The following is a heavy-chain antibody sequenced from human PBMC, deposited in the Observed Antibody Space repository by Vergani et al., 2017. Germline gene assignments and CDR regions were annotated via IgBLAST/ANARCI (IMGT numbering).Heavy chain of an antibody. CDR2: ISSSSSYI. V-gene: IGHV3-21*01. CDR3: AKDAGGYNTVGLFDY. CDR1: GFTFDDYG. Sequence: EVQLVESGGGVVRPGGSLRLSCAASGFTFDDYGMSWVRQAPGKGLEWVSSISSSSSYIYYADSVKGRFTISRDNAKNSLYLQMNSLRAEDTAVYYCAKDAGGYNTVGLFDYWGQGTLVTVSS. D-gene: IGHD5-24*01. J-gene: IGHJ4*02.